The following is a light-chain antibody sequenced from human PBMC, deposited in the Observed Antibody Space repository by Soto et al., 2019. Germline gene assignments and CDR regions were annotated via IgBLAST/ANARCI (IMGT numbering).Light chain of an antibody. CDR1: QSISNW. CDR2: DAS. V-gene: IGKV1-5*01. Sequence: DIQMTQSPSTLSASVGDRVTITCRASQSISNWLAWYRQKPRKAPKLLIYDASSLESGVPSRFSGSGSGAEFTLTISSLQPDDFATYYCQQYNSYSRTFGQGTKVDIK. CDR3: QQYNSYSRT. J-gene: IGKJ1*01.